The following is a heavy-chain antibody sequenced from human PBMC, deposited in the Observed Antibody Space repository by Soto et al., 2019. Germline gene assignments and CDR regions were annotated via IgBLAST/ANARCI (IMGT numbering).Heavy chain of an antibody. D-gene: IGHD3-22*01. V-gene: IGHV4-34*01. CDR3: ARHLYSGESSGYYGY. CDR2: INHSGSS. J-gene: IGHJ4*02. Sequence: PSETLSLTCAVYGGSFGGYYWSWIRQPPGKGLEWIGEINHSGSSNYNPSLKSRVTISVDTSKNQFSLKVSSVTAADTAVYYCARHLYSGESSGYYGYWGQGALVTVSS. CDR1: GGSFGGYY.